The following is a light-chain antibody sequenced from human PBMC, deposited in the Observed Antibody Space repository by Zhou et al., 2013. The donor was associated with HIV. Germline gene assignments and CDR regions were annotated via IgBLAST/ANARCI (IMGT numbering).Light chain of an antibody. Sequence: EIVLTQSPATLSVSPGERATLSCRASQSVSSNVAWYQQKPGQAPRLLIYDASNRATGIPARFSGTGSGTDFTLTISSLQSEDSAVYYCQQYETSPITFGQGTRLEIK. CDR2: DAS. CDR3: QQYETSPIT. CDR1: QSVSSN. J-gene: IGKJ5*01. V-gene: IGKV3D-15*02.